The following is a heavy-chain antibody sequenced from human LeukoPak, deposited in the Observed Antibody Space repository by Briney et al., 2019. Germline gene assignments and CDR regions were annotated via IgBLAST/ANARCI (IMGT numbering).Heavy chain of an antibody. J-gene: IGHJ4*02. CDR3: ARSGGGTYYYDIGSRPFDY. D-gene: IGHD3-22*01. CDR1: GYTFTSYG. Sequence: ASVKVSCKASGYTFTSYGISWVRQAPGQGLEWMGWISAYNGNTNYAQKLQGRVTMTTDTSTSTAYMELRSLRSDDTAVYYCARSGGGTYYYDIGSRPFDYWGQGTLVTVSS. CDR2: ISAYNGNT. V-gene: IGHV1-18*01.